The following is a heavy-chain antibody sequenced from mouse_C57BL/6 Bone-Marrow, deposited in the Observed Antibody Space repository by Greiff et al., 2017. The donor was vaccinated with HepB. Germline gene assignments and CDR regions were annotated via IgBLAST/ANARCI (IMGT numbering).Heavy chain of an antibody. CDR3: ARGGWLLDYIDY. D-gene: IGHD2-3*01. CDR1: GYTFTDYY. J-gene: IGHJ2*01. CDR2: INPYNGGT. Sequence: EVQLQQSGPVLVKPGASVKMSCKASGYTFTDYYMNWVKQSHGKSLEWIGVINPYNGGTSYNQKFKGKATLTVDKSSSTAYMELNSLTSEDSAVYYCARGGWLLDYIDYWGQGTTLTVSS. V-gene: IGHV1-19*01.